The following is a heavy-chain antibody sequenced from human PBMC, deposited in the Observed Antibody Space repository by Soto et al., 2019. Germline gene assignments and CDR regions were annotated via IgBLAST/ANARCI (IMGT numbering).Heavy chain of an antibody. J-gene: IGHJ4*02. Sequence: VGSLRLSCAASGFTFNAAWLTWVRQAPGKGLEWVGRIKGKPDGGATDYAALVEGRFMISRDDSQNTVFLQMNSLKTDDTAVYYCTAGSPFNYWGPGTLVTVSS. V-gene: IGHV3-15*01. CDR2: IKGKPDGGAT. CDR3: TAGSPFNY. CDR1: GFTFNAAW.